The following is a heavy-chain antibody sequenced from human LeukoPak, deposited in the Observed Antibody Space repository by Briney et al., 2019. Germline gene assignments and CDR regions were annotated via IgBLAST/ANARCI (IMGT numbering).Heavy chain of an antibody. CDR3: ARDGSGWYPFDP. CDR2: ISSSSSYI. CDR1: GFTFCSYS. D-gene: IGHD6-19*01. J-gene: IGHJ5*02. V-gene: IGHV3-21*01. Sequence: GGSLRLSCAASGFTFCSYSMNWVRQAPGKGLEWVSSISSSSSYIYYADSVKGRFTISRDNAKNSLYLQMNSLRAEDTAVYYCARDGSGWYPFDPWGQGTLVTVSS.